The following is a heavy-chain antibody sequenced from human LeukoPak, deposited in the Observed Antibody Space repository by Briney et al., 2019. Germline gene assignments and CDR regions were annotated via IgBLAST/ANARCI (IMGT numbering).Heavy chain of an antibody. V-gene: IGHV3-30*02. CDR2: IRYDGSNK. CDR1: GGTFSSYG. CDR3: AKTSEGYFRRPVDY. J-gene: IGHJ4*02. D-gene: IGHD1-26*01. Sequence: SCKASGGTFSSYGMHWVRQAPGKGLEWVAFIRYDGSNKYYADSVKGRFTISRDNSKNTLYLQMNSLRAEDTAVYYCAKTSEGYFRRPVDYWGQGTLVTVSS.